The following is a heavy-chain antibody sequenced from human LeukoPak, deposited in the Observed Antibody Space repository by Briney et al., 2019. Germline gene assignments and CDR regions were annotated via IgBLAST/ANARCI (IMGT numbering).Heavy chain of an antibody. CDR1: GGSIGTYY. D-gene: IGHD3-16*02. J-gene: IGHJ6*03. Sequence: SETLSLTCTVSGGSIGTYYWSWIRQSPGKGLEWIGYIYVTGTRYNPYLQSRVTISVDTSRNQFFLKMSSVTAADTAVYYCARHIGGGIEDMDVWGKGTKVTVS. CDR3: ARHIGGGIEDMDV. CDR2: IYVTGT. V-gene: IGHV4-59*08.